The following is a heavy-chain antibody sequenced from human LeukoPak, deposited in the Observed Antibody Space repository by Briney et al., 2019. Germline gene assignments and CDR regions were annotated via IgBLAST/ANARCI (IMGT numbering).Heavy chain of an antibody. D-gene: IGHD1-1*01. CDR3: AKDKSTNGAFDI. CDR2: IRYDGSNK. Sequence: PGGSLRLSCAASGFIFSSYGMHWVRQAPGKGLEWVAFIRYDGSNKYYADSSKGRFTISRDNSKNTLYLQMYSLRTEDTAIYYCAKDKSTNGAFDIWGQGTMVTVSS. J-gene: IGHJ3*02. CDR1: GFIFSSYG. V-gene: IGHV3-30*02.